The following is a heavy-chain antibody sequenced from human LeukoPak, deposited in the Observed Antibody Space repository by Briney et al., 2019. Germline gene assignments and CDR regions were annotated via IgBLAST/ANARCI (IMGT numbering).Heavy chain of an antibody. J-gene: IGHJ4*02. CDR3: ARGVRGSQRLDY. D-gene: IGHD1-26*01. Sequence: ASVKVSCKASGYTFTGYYMHWLRQAPGQGLEWMGWSGAYIGNTNYAQKFQGRLTMTTDASMSIAYMELRSLRSDDTDVYYCARGVRGSQRLDYWGQGTRVPVSS. V-gene: IGHV1-18*04. CDR2: SGAYIGNT. CDR1: GYTFTGYY.